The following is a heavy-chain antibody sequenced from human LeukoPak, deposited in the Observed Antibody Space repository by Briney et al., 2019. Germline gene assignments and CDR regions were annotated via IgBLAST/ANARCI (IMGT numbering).Heavy chain of an antibody. CDR2: INPNSGGT. J-gene: IGHJ5*02. Sequence: ASVTVSCKPSGDTFTAYYMHWVRPTPGQRRGWRGQINPNSGGTNYAQKFQGRVTMTRETSISTAYMEPSSLRSDDTAVYYCARVLASVPAFYLDPWGQGTLVTVCS. V-gene: IGHV1-2*06. D-gene: IGHD2-2*01. CDR1: GDTFTAYY. CDR3: ARVLASVPAFYLDP.